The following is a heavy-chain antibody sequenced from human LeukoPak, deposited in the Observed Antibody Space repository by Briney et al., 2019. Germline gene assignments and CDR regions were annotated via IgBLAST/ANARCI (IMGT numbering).Heavy chain of an antibody. J-gene: IGHJ6*02. V-gene: IGHV3-21*04. CDR1: GFTFSTYS. D-gene: IGHD2-21*01. CDR3: ARDRSVVLFGMDV. Sequence: PGGSLRLSCAASGFTFSTYSMNWVRQAPGKGLEWVSSISSTSSYINYADSVKGRFTISRDNSKNTLYLQMNSLRAEDTAVYYCARDRSVVLFGMDVWGQGTTVTVSS. CDR2: ISSTSSYI.